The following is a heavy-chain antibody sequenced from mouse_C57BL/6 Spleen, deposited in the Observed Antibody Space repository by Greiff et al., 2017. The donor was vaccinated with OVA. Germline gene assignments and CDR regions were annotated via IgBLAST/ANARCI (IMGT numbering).Heavy chain of an antibody. D-gene: IGHD2-4*01. J-gene: IGHJ2*01. CDR3: ARRGYDYDFDY. CDR1: GFTFSDYY. V-gene: IGHV5-12*01. CDR2: ISNGGGST. Sequence: EVKLMESGGGLVQPGGSLKLSCAASGFTFSDYYMYWVRQTPEKRLEWVAYISNGGGSTYYPDTVKGRFTISRDNAKNTLYLQMSRLKSEDTAMYYCARRGYDYDFDYWGQGTTLTVSS.